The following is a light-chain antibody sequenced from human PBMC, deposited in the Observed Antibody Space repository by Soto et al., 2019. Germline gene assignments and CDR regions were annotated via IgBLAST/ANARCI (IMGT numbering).Light chain of an antibody. V-gene: IGKV3-15*01. CDR3: QQYNTWPLT. CDR2: GSS. CDR1: QSIGRN. Sequence: EIVMTQSPATLSVSPGERATLSCRASQSIGRNLARYHQKPGQAPRLLIYGSSLRATGIPARFSGSGSGTEFTLTISSLQSEDFAVYSCQQYNTWPLTFGGGTKVEI. J-gene: IGKJ4*01.